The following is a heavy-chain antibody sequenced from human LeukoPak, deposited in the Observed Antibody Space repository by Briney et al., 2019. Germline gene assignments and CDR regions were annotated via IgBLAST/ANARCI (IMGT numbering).Heavy chain of an antibody. CDR2: ISWDGGST. CDR1: GFTFDDYA. Sequence: GGSLRLSCAASGFTFDDYAMHWVRQAPGKGLEWVSLISWDGGSTYYADSVKGRFTISRDNSKNSLYLQMNSLRAEDTALYYCAKDIGSSGQNPSTRFDYWGQGTLVTVSS. J-gene: IGHJ4*02. V-gene: IGHV3-43D*03. CDR3: AKDIGSSGQNPSTRFDY. D-gene: IGHD3-22*01.